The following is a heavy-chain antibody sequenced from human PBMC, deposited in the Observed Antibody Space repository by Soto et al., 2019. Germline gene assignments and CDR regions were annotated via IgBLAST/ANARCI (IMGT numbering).Heavy chain of an antibody. D-gene: IGHD6-13*01. Sequence: GGSLRLSCTASGFTFSSYGMHWVRQAPGKGLEWVAVISYDGSNKYYADSVKGRFTISRDNSKNTLYLQMNSLRAEDTAVYYCAKEPDNSSDLTPVDYWGQGTLVTVSS. CDR2: ISYDGSNK. V-gene: IGHV3-30*18. CDR3: AKEPDNSSDLTPVDY. J-gene: IGHJ4*02. CDR1: GFTFSSYG.